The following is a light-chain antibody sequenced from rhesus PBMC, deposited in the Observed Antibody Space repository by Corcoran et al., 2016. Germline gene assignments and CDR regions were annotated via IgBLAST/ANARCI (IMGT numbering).Light chain of an antibody. CDR1: QSLLHSNGNPY. CDR3: MQVTHWPYS. J-gene: IGKJ2*01. CDR2: KVS. Sequence: DVVMTQSPLSLPVTPGQPASISCRSSQSLLHSNGNPYLSWFLQKPGQPPRRLIYKVSNRDSGVSDRFSGSGAGTDFTLKISRVEAEDVGVYYCMQVTHWPYSFGQGTKVEIK. V-gene: IGKV2-58*03.